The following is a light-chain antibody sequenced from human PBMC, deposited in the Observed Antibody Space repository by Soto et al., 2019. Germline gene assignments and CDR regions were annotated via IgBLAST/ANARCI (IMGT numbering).Light chain of an antibody. V-gene: IGKV3D-20*02. Sequence: TLLTQSPGTLSLSPGERATLSCRASQTVSARNLAWYQQKPGQPPRLLVYGASSRATGIPDRFSGTGSGTDFTLTISSLEPDDFAVYYCQQRYNWPLTFGGGTKVDI. J-gene: IGKJ4*01. CDR1: QTVSARN. CDR2: GAS. CDR3: QQRYNWPLT.